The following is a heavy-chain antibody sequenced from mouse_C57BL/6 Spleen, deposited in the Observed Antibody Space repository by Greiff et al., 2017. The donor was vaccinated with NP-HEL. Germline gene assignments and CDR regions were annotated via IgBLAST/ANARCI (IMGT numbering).Heavy chain of an antibody. CDR3: ARRRGDYAMDY. V-gene: IGHV5-6*01. CDR1: GFTFSSYG. Sequence: EVQVVESGGDLVKPGGSLKLSCAASGFTFSSYGMSWVRQTPDKRLEWVATISSGGSYTYYPDSVKGRFTISRDNAKNTLYLQMSSLKSEDTAMYYCARRRGDYAMDYWGQGTSVTVSS. CDR2: ISSGGSYT. J-gene: IGHJ4*01.